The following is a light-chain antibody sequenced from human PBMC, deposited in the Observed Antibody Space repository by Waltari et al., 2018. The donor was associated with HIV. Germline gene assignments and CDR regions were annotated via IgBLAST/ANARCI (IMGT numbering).Light chain of an antibody. CDR2: EVY. V-gene: IGLV2-8*01. Sequence: QSALTQPPSASGSPGQSVTISCTGPSRDVGGYNYVSWYKQHPGEAPKVVLFEVYKRPSGVPGRPSGSKAGTTASLTVSGHQADDEATYYCASDAGRNNLVFGGGTKLTVL. J-gene: IGLJ2*01. CDR3: ASDAGRNNLV. CDR1: SRDVGGYNY.